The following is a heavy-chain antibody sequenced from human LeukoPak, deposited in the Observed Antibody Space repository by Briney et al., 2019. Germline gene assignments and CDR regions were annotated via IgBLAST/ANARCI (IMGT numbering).Heavy chain of an antibody. D-gene: IGHD2-21*01. Sequence: PSETLSLTCTVSGGSISSYYWSWIRQPPGKGLEWIGYIYYSGSTNYNPSLKSRVTISVDTSKNQFSLKLSSVTAADTAVYYCARAHVXVXARXTYYYYGMDVWGQGTTVTVSS. V-gene: IGHV4-59*01. CDR1: GGSISSYY. CDR2: IYYSGST. CDR3: ARAHVXVXARXTYYYYGMDV. J-gene: IGHJ6*02.